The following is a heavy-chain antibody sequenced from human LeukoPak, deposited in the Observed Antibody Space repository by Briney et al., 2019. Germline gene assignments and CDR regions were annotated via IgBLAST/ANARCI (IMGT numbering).Heavy chain of an antibody. CDR1: GGSISSYY. Sequence: SETLSPTCTVSGGSISSYYWSWIRQSPGKGLEWIGYIYYSGSTYYNPSLKSRVTISVDTSKNQFSLKLSSVTAADTAVYYCARETGYYSGNYFDYWGQGTLVTVSS. CDR2: IYYSGST. CDR3: ARETGYYSGNYFDY. J-gene: IGHJ4*02. D-gene: IGHD3-9*01. V-gene: IGHV4-59*12.